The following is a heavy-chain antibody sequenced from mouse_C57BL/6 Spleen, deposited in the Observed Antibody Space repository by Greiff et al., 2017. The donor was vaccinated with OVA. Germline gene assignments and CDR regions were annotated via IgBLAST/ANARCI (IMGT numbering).Heavy chain of an antibody. D-gene: IGHD1-1*01. J-gene: IGHJ2*01. CDR1: GYAFSSYW. CDR2: IYPGDGDT. Sequence: QVQLQQSGAELVKPGASVKISCKASGYAFSSYWMNWVKQRPGKGLEWIGQIYPGDGDTNYNGKFKGKATLTADKSSSTAYMQLSSLTSEDSAVYFCARDLYGSSFDYWGQGTTLTVSS. CDR3: ARDLYGSSFDY. V-gene: IGHV1-80*01.